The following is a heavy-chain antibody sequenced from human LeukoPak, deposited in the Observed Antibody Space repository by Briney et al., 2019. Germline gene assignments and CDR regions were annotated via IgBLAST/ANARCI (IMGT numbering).Heavy chain of an antibody. J-gene: IGHJ4*02. V-gene: IGHV3-9*03. Sequence: GGSLRLSCAASGFTFSSYWMHWVRQAPGKGLEWVSGISWNSGSIGYADSVKGRFTISRDNAKNSLYLQMNSLRAEDMALYYCAKSPHSDYGDYTGFDYWGQGTLVTVSS. CDR1: GFTFSSYW. CDR3: AKSPHSDYGDYTGFDY. D-gene: IGHD4-17*01. CDR2: ISWNSGSI.